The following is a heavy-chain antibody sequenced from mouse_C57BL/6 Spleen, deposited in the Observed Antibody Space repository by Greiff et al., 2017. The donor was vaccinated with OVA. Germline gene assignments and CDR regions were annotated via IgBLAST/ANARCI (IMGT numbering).Heavy chain of an antibody. CDR3: ARSYGYDHGRNY. J-gene: IGHJ2*01. Sequence: QVQLKQSGAELMKPGASVKLSCKATGYTFTGYWIEWVKQRPGHGLEWIGEILPGSGITNYNEKFKGKATFTADTSSNTAYMQLSSLTTEDSAIYYCARSYGYDHGRNYWGQGTTLTVSS. CDR2: ILPGSGIT. V-gene: IGHV1-9*01. CDR1: GYTFTGYW. D-gene: IGHD2-2*01.